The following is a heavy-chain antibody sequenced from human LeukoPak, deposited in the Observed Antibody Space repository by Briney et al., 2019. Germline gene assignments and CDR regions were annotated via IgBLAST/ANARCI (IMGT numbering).Heavy chain of an antibody. Sequence: PSEPLSLTCTVSGGSISSSSYYWGRIRRPPGKGLEWIGSIYYSGSTYYNPSLKSRVTISVDTSKNQFSLKLSSVTAADTAVYYCARGSGSYGYWGQGTLVTVSS. CDR1: GGSISSSSYY. CDR2: IYYSGST. CDR3: ARGSGSYGY. J-gene: IGHJ4*02. D-gene: IGHD1-26*01. V-gene: IGHV4-39*01.